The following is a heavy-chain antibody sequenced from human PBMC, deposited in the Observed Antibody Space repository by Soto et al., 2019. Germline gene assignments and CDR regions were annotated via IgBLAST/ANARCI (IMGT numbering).Heavy chain of an antibody. CDR3: AGSIAAPNYYYGMDV. CDR2: IIPIFGTA. J-gene: IGHJ6*02. Sequence: VASVKVSCKASGGTFSSYAISWVRQAPGQGLEWMGGIIPIFGTANYAQKFQGRVTITADKSTSTAYMELSSLRSEDTAVYYCAGSIAAPNYYYGMDVWGQGTTVTVSS. D-gene: IGHD6-6*01. CDR1: GGTFSSYA. V-gene: IGHV1-69*06.